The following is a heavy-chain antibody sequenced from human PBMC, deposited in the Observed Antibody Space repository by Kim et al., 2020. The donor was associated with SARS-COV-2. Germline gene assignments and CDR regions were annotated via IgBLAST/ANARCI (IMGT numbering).Heavy chain of an antibody. CDR2: MNPNSGNT. V-gene: IGHV1-8*01. J-gene: IGHJ6*02. CDR3: VRCYEWYVDWLLRASYYYYGMDV. CDR1: GYTFTSYD. D-gene: IGHD3-9*01. Sequence: ASVKVSCKASGYTFTSYDINWVRQATGQGLEWMGWMNPNSGNTGYAQKFQGRVTMTRNTSISTAYMELSSLRSEDTAVYYCVRCYEWYVDWLLRASYYYYGMDVWGQGTTVTGSS.